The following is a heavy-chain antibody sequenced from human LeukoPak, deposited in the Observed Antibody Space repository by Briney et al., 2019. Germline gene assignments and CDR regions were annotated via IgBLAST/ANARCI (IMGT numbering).Heavy chain of an antibody. V-gene: IGHV3-7*01. Sequence: TGGSLRLSCAASGFTFSDYWMTWVRQAPGKGLEWVANIKQDGSEGYYVDSVKGRFTVSRDNAKSSLYLQLNSLRAEDTAVYYCARDSSTGWYHGHWGQGTPVTVSP. J-gene: IGHJ4*02. CDR1: GFTFSDYW. D-gene: IGHD6-19*01. CDR2: IKQDGSEG. CDR3: ARDSSTGWYHGH.